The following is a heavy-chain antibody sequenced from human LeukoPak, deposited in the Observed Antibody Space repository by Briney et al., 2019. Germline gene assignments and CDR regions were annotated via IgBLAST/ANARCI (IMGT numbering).Heavy chain of an antibody. J-gene: IGHJ6*02. CDR1: GFTFDDYG. CDR2: ISWNSGSI. V-gene: IGHV3-9*01. Sequence: GRSLRLSCAASGFTFDDYGMHWVRQAPGKVLEWVSGISWNSGSIGYADSVKGRFTISRDNAKNSLYLQMNSLRAEDTALYYCARDAPIVVVPAAMLYYYYGMDVWGQGTTVTVSS. CDR3: ARDAPIVVVPAAMLYYYYGMDV. D-gene: IGHD2-2*01.